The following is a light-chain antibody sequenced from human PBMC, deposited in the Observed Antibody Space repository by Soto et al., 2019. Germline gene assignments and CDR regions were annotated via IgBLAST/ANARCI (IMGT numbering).Light chain of an antibody. CDR3: ATWDDRLSGVV. CDR1: NSNIGSNY. J-gene: IGLJ2*01. V-gene: IGLV1-47*01. CDR2: RNS. Sequence: QSVLTQSPSASGTPGQRVTISCSGINSNIGSNYVHWYQQFPGTAPKVPIYRNSQRPLGVPDRFSGSKSGISASLAISGLRSEDEADYFCATWDDRLSGVVFGGGTKLTVL.